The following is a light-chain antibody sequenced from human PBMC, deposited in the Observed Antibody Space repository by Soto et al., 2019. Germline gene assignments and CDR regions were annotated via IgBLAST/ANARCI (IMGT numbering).Light chain of an antibody. V-gene: IGKV1-8*01. Sequence: AIRMTQSPSSFSASTGDRVTITCRASQGISSYLAWYQQKPGKAPKLLIYAASTLQSGVPSRFSGSRSGTEFTLTISSLQPDDFATYYCQQYNSYSWTFDQGTKVDIK. CDR2: AAS. CDR1: QGISSY. CDR3: QQYNSYSWT. J-gene: IGKJ1*01.